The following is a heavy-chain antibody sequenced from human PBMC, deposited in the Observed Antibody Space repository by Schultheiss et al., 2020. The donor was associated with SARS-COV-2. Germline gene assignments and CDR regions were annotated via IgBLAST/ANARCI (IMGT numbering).Heavy chain of an antibody. CDR2: INHRGST. CDR3: AREGWQQLVDY. D-gene: IGHD6-13*01. CDR1: GGSFSGFY. Sequence: SETLSLTCAVYGGSFSGFYWSWIRQSPGKGLEWIGEINHRGSTNYNPSLKSRVTISVDTSKNQFSLKLSSVTAVDTAVYYCAREGWQQLVDYWGQGTMVTVSS. V-gene: IGHV4-34*01. J-gene: IGHJ4*03.